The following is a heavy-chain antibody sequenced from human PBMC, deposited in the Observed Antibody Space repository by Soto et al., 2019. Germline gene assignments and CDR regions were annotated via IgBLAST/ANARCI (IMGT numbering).Heavy chain of an antibody. V-gene: IGHV3-74*01. CDR2: IHSDGSST. CDR1: GFTFSYYW. CDR3: ARGDRGAFDL. J-gene: IGHJ3*01. D-gene: IGHD1-26*01. Sequence: EVQLVESGGGLVRPGGSLRLSCAASGFTFSYYWMHWVRQAPGKGLVWVSRIHSDGSSTTYADFVKGRFIISRDNARNTVDLQMNSARAEATAVYYCARGDRGAFDLWGQGTVVTVSS.